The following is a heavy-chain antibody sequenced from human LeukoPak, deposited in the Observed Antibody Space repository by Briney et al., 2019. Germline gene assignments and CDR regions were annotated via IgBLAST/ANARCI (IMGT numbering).Heavy chain of an antibody. V-gene: IGHV1-69*05. CDR3: GREFGRQWLVD. D-gene: IGHD6-19*01. J-gene: IGHJ4*02. Sequence: SLKVSCKASGGTFSSYAISWVRQAPGQGLEWMGRIIPIFGTANYAQKFQGRVTITTDESTSTAYMELSSLRSEDTAVYYCGREFGRQWLVDWGQGTLVTVSS. CDR2: IIPIFGTA. CDR1: GGTFSSYA.